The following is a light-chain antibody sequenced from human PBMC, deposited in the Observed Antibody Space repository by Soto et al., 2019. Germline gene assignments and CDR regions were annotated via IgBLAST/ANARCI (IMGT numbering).Light chain of an antibody. V-gene: IGKV1-5*01. CDR1: QSISRW. Sequence: DIQMTQSPFTLSASVGDRVTITCLASQSISRWLAWYQQKPGKAPSLLIYGVSSLQSGVPSRFSGSGSGTEYTLTISSLQPDDFATYYCQQYNSYSPPTFGQGTKVDIK. J-gene: IGKJ1*01. CDR2: GVS. CDR3: QQYNSYSPPT.